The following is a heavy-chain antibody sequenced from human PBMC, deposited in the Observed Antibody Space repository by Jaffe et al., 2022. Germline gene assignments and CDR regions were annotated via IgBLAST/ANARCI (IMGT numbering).Heavy chain of an antibody. CDR1: GGTFSSYT. D-gene: IGHD6-19*01. J-gene: IGHJ6*03. V-gene: IGHV1-69*02. Sequence: QVQLVQSGAEVKKPGSSVKVSCKASGGTFSSYTISWVRQAPGQGLEWMGRIIPILGIANYAQKFQGRVTITADKSTSTAYMELSSLRSEDTAVYYCARVERSGWYGDGIHYMDVWGKGTTVTVSS. CDR2: IIPILGIA. CDR3: ARVERSGWYGDGIHYMDV.